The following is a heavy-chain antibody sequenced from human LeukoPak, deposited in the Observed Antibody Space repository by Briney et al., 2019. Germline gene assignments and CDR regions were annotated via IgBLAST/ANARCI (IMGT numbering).Heavy chain of an antibody. CDR1: GFTFSNAW. CDR3: TTVSVVVAALDY. J-gene: IGHJ4*02. Sequence: PGGSLRLSCAASGFTFSNAWMSWVRQAPGKGLEWVGRIKSKIDGCTTDYAAPVKGRFTISRDDSKTTLYLQMNSLKTEDTAVYYCTTVSVVVAALDYWGQGTLVTVSS. D-gene: IGHD2-15*01. V-gene: IGHV3-15*01. CDR2: IKSKIDGCTT.